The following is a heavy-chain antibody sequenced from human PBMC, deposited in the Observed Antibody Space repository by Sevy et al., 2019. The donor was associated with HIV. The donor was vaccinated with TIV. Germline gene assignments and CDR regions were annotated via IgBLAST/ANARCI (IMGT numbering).Heavy chain of an antibody. Sequence: GGSLRLSCAASGFTFSSYAMHWVRQAPGKGLEWVAVISYDGSNKYYADSVKGRFTISRDNSKNTLYLQMNSLRAEGTAVYYCARLPGGSGGSCYPNCFDYWGQGTLVTVSS. CDR2: ISYDGSNK. J-gene: IGHJ4*02. D-gene: IGHD2-15*01. CDR1: GFTFSSYA. CDR3: ARLPGGSGGSCYPNCFDY. V-gene: IGHV3-30-3*01.